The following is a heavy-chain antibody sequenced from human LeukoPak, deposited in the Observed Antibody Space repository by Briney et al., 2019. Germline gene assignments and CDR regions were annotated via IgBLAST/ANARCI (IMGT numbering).Heavy chain of an antibody. V-gene: IGHV3-11*01. CDR2: ISSSGSTI. J-gene: IGHJ6*03. CDR1: GFTFSDYY. Sequence: GGSLRLSCAASGFTFSDYYMSWIRQAPGKGLEWVSYISSSGSTIYYADSVKGRFTISRDNAKNSLYLKMNSLRAEDTAVYYCARVKAFTDYYYYYMDVWGKGTTVTVSS. CDR3: ARVKAFTDYYYYYMDV.